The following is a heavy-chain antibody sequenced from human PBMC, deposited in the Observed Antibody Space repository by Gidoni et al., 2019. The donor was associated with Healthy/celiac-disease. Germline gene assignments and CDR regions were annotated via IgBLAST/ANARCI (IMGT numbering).Heavy chain of an antibody. J-gene: IGHJ4*02. V-gene: IGHV3-30-3*01. D-gene: IGHD3-10*01. CDR1: GFTFSSYA. CDR3: ARSESEEFPIDY. Sequence: QVQLVESGGGVVQPGRSLRLSCSASGFTFSSYAMHWVRQAPGKGLEWVAVISYDGSNKYYADSVKGRFTISRDNSKNTLYLQMNSLRAEDTAVYYCARSESEEFPIDYWGQGTLVTVSS. CDR2: ISYDGSNK.